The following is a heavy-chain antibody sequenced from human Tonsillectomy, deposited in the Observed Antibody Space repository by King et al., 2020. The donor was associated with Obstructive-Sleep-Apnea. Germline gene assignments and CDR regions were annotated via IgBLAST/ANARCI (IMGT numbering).Heavy chain of an antibody. CDR3: ARGYYYDSSGYSRYNWFDP. J-gene: IGHJ5*02. V-gene: IGHV4-39*07. Sequence: QLQESGPGLVKPSETLSLTCTVSGGSISSSSYYWGWIRQPPGKGLEWIGSIYYSGSTYYNPSLKSRVTISVDTSKNQFSLKLSSVTAADTAVYYCARGYYYDSSGYSRYNWFDPWGQGTLVTVSS. D-gene: IGHD3-22*01. CDR2: IYYSGST. CDR1: GGSISSSSYY.